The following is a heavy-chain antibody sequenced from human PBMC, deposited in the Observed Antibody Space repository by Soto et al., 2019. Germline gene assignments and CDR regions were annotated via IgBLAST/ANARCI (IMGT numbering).Heavy chain of an antibody. CDR2: IWYDGSNK. D-gene: IGHD4-17*01. Sequence: GGSLRLSCAASGFTFSSYGMHWVRQAPGKGLEWVAVIWYDGSNKYYADSVKGRFTISRDNSKNTLYLQMNSLRAEDTAVYYCARFEAVTTDYYYYMDVWGKGTTVTVSS. CDR1: GFTFSSYG. CDR3: ARFEAVTTDYYYYMDV. V-gene: IGHV3-33*01. J-gene: IGHJ6*03.